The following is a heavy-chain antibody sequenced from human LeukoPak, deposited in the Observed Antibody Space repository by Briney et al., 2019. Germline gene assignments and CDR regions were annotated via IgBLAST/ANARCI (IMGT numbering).Heavy chain of an antibody. CDR3: ARAPSEVGGYYPEYFRH. V-gene: IGHV3-74*01. J-gene: IGHJ1*01. Sequence: PGGSLTATCAASGFTLSSYWMHWVRQAPGKGLVWVSRIKSDGRTNYADSVKGRFTISRDNAKNTVSLQMDSLRAEDTGVYYCARAPSEVGGYYPEYFRHWGQGTLVTVSS. D-gene: IGHD3-22*01. CDR1: GFTLSSYW. CDR2: IKSDGRT.